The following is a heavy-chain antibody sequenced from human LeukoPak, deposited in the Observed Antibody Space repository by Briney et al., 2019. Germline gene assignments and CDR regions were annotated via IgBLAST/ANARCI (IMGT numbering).Heavy chain of an antibody. CDR3: ARDRLRFDWYFDL. CDR1: GGSISSGGYY. Sequence: PSETLSLTCTVSGGSISSGGYYWSWIRQHPGKGLEWIGYIYYSGSTYYNPSLKSRVTISVDTSKNQFSLKLSSVTAADTAVYYCARDRLRFDWYFDLWGRGTLVTVSS. D-gene: IGHD3-10*01. J-gene: IGHJ2*01. V-gene: IGHV4-31*03. CDR2: IYYSGST.